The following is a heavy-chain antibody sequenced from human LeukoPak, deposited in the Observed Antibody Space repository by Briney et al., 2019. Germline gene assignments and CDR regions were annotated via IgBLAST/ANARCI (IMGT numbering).Heavy chain of an antibody. CDR1: GGSISSSSYY. CDR2: IYSGGST. V-gene: IGHV4-39*01. D-gene: IGHD5-12*01. CDR3: ARHSRSGSGGYENAFDI. Sequence: SSETLSLTCTVSGGSISSSSYYWDWIRQSPGKGLEWMGNIYSGGSTYYTPSLKSRVTISVDTSKNQFSLKLSSVTAADTAIYFCARHSRSGSGGYENAFDIWGQGTMVTVSS. J-gene: IGHJ3*02.